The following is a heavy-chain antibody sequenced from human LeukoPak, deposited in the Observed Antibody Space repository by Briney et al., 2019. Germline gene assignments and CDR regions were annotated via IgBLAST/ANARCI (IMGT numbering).Heavy chain of an antibody. CDR1: GFTFSSYA. Sequence: SGGSLRLSCAASGFTFSSYAMSWVRQAPGKGLEWVSGISVSGGSTAYADSVKGRFTISRDNAKNSLYLQMNSLRAEDTAVYYCAGASGGNRPFDYWGQGTLVTVSS. D-gene: IGHD1-14*01. CDR2: ISVSGGST. CDR3: AGASGGNRPFDY. V-gene: IGHV3-23*01. J-gene: IGHJ4*02.